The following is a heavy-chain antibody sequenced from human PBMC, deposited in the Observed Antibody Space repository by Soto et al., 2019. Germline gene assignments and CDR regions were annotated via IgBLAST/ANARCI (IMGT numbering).Heavy chain of an antibody. V-gene: IGHV6-1*01. CDR1: VDSVSSNSAA. Sequence: PSQTLSLTCAISVDSVSSNSAAWNWISQSPSRGLEWLGRTYYRSKWYNDYAVSVKSRITINPDTSKNQFSLQLNSVTPEDTAVYYCARERITGNPRGFDYWGQGKMVPVSS. CDR3: ARERITGNPRGFDY. D-gene: IGHD1-20*01. CDR2: TYYRSKWYN. J-gene: IGHJ4*02.